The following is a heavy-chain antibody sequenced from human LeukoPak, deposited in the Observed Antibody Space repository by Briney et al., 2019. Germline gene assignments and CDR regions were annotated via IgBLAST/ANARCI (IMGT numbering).Heavy chain of an antibody. CDR3: ARLVYGGNWYFEL. J-gene: IGHJ2*01. V-gene: IGHV4-4*07. Sequence: PSETLSLTCTVSGGSISSYYWSWIRQPAGKGLEWVGRIDTSGSTNYNPSLKVRVNISVDTSKNQFSLKLSSVTAADTAVYYCARLVYGGNWYFELWGRGTLVTVSS. D-gene: IGHD4-23*01. CDR1: GGSISSYY. CDR2: IDTSGST.